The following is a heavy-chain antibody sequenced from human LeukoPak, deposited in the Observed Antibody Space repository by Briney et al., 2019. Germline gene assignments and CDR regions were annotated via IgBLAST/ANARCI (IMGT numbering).Heavy chain of an antibody. CDR2: INHSGST. CDR1: GGSFSGYY. CDR3: ARTSSSDAFDI. Sequence: SETLSLTCAVYGGSFSGYYWSWIRQPPGKGLEWIGEINHSGSTNYNPSLKSRVTISVDTSKNQFSLKLSSVTAADTAVYYCARTSSSDAFDIRGQGTMVTVSS. D-gene: IGHD6-13*01. J-gene: IGHJ3*02. V-gene: IGHV4-34*01.